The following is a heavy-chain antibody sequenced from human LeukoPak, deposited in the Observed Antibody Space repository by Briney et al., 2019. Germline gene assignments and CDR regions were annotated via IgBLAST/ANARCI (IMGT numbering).Heavy chain of an antibody. CDR1: GFTLSSYW. J-gene: IGHJ4*02. Sequence: GGSLRLSCAASGFTLSSYWMHWVRQAPGKGLVWVSRISSDGSSTNYADSVKGRFTISRDNVKNTLYLQMNSLRVEDTAVYYCALGGCSSTSCYTVFGYWGQGTLVTVSS. CDR3: ALGGCSSTSCYTVFGY. CDR2: ISSDGSST. V-gene: IGHV3-74*01. D-gene: IGHD2-2*02.